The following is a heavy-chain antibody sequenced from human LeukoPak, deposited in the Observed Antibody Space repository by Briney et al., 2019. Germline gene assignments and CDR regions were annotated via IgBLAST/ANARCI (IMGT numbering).Heavy chain of an antibody. CDR3: ARDPMVRGVFDY. V-gene: IGHV3-48*03. J-gene: IGHJ4*02. CDR1: GFTFSSYE. D-gene: IGHD3-10*01. Sequence: QTGGSLRLSCAASGFTFSSYEMNWVRQAPGKGLEWVSYISSSGSTIYYADSVKGRFTISRDNAKNSLYLQMNSLRAEDTAVYYCARDPMVRGVFDYRGQGTLVTVSS. CDR2: ISSSGSTI.